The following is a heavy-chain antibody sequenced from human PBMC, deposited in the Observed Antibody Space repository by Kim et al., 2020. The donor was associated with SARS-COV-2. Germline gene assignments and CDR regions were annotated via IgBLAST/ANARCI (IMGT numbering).Heavy chain of an antibody. D-gene: IGHD3-10*01. CDR2: IGTAGDP. CDR1: GFTFSSYD. J-gene: IGHJ6*02. Sequence: GGSLRLSCAASGFTFSSYDMHWVRQATGKGLEWVSAIGTAGDPYYPGSVKGRFTISRENAKNSLYLQMNSLRAGDTAVYYCARGPRVRGVKFYGMDVWGQGTTVTVSS. V-gene: IGHV3-13*05. CDR3: ARGPRVRGVKFYGMDV.